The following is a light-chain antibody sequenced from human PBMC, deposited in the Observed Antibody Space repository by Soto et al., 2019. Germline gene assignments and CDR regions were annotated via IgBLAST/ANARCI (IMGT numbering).Light chain of an antibody. CDR3: NSYGGTNNSVV. V-gene: IGLV2-8*01. CDR1: ISDVGGYNY. CDR2: YVT. Sequence: QSALTQPPSASGSPGQSVTISCTGTISDVGGYNYVSCYRQHPGKAPQLIMYYVTNRPSEVPDRFSGSKSGNTASLTVSGLQAEDEADYFCNSYGGTNNSVVFGGGTKLTVL. J-gene: IGLJ2*01.